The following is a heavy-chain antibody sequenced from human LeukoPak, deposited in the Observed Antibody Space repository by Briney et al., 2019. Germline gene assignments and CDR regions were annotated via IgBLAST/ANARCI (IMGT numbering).Heavy chain of an antibody. D-gene: IGHD1-26*01. CDR2: INHSGST. CDR1: GGSFSGYY. Sequence: PSETLSLTCAVYGGSFSGYYWSWIRQPPGKGLEWIGEINHSGSTNYNPSLKSRVTISVDTSKNQFSLKLSSVTAADTAVYYCARGRGLVGSYGYYFDYGGQGTLVTVSS. CDR3: ARGRGLVGSYGYYFDY. J-gene: IGHJ4*02. V-gene: IGHV4-34*01.